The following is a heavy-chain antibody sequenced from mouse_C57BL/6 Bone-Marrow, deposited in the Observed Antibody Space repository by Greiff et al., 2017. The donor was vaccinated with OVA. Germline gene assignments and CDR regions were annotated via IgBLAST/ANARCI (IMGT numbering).Heavy chain of an antibody. CDR1: GFNIKDDY. J-gene: IGHJ1*03. CDR3: TTSVRYFDV. CDR2: LDPENGDT. V-gene: IGHV14-4*01. Sequence: VQLQQSGAELVRPGASVKLSCTASGFNIKDDYMHWVKQRPEQGLEWIGWLDPENGDTEYASKFQGKATITADTSSNTAYLQLSSLTSEDTAVYYCTTSVRYFDVWGTGTTVTVSS.